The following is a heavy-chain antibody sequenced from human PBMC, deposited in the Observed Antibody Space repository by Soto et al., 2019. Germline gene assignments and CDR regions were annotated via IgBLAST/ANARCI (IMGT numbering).Heavy chain of an antibody. J-gene: IGHJ6*02. Sequence: SETLSLTCTVSGGSISSYYWSWIRQPAGKGLEWIGRIYTSGSTNYNPSLKSRVTMSVDTSKNQFSLKLSSVTAADTAVYYCASSFRLGDDHYYYGMDVWGQGTTVTVSS. CDR3: ASSFRLGDDHYYYGMDV. V-gene: IGHV4-4*07. D-gene: IGHD3-16*01. CDR2: IYTSGST. CDR1: GGSISSYY.